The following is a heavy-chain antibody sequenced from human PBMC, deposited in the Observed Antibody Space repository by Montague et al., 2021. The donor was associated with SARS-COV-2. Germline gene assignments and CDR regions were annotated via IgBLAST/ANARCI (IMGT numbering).Heavy chain of an antibody. CDR1: GGSFSDDY. J-gene: IGHJ5*01. CDR2: VYHSGST. D-gene: IGHD3-10*01. V-gene: IGHV4-34*01. Sequence: SETLSLTCAVSGGSFSDDYWSWIRQSPGKGLEWIGEVYHSGSTTYNPSVRSRVLISIDTSRSQISLNLRSVTAADTAVYYCARGGIRIGMNRGVRSRPFDSWGQGTLVTGSS. CDR3: ARGGIRIGMNRGVRSRPFDS.